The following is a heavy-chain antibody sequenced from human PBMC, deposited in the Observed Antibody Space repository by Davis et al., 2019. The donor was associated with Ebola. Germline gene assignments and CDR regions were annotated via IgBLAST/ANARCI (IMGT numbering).Heavy chain of an antibody. CDR2: FSYGDNT. V-gene: IGHV4-39*01. CDR1: GASISSRSYY. Sequence: MPGGSLRLSCTVSGASISSRSYYWGWIRQPPGKGLEWVGSFSYGDNTHYYNPSLRSRVTISVDTSRNQFSLKLSSATAADTAVYYCARVLTTVTTGWFDPWGQGTLVTVSS. CDR3: ARVLTTVTTGWFDP. J-gene: IGHJ5*02. D-gene: IGHD4-11*01.